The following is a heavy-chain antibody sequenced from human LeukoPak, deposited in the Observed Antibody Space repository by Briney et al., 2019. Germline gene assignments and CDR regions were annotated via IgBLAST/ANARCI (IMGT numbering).Heavy chain of an antibody. CDR3: ARGGVYSNGWSDY. CDR2: INWNGGST. D-gene: IGHD6-19*01. Sequence: GGSLRLSCAASGFTFDDYGMTWVRQAPGKGLEWVSSINWNGGSTGYADSVKGRFTISRDNAKNSLFLQMNSLRAEDTALYYCARGGVYSNGWSDYWGRGTLVTVSS. V-gene: IGHV3-20*04. CDR1: GFTFDDYG. J-gene: IGHJ4*02.